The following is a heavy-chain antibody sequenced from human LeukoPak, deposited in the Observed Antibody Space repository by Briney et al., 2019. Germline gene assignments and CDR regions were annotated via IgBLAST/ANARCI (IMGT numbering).Heavy chain of an antibody. CDR1: GGSISSSSYY. CDR3: ARRSVYYYGSGSYYPRGSGY. Sequence: PSETLSLTCTVSGGSISSSSYYWGWIRQPPGKGLEWIGEINHSGSTNYNPSLKSRVTISVDTSKNQFSLKLSSVTAADTAVYYCARRSVYYYGSGSYYPRGSGYWGQGTLVTVSS. D-gene: IGHD3-10*01. V-gene: IGHV4-39*07. CDR2: INHSGST. J-gene: IGHJ4*02.